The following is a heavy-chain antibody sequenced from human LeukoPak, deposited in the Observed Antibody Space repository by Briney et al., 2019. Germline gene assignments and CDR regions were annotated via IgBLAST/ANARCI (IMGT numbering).Heavy chain of an antibody. Sequence: PGGSLRLSCAASGFTFSSYWMSWVRQAPGKGLEWVANIKQDGSDKYYVHSVKGRFSISRDNSENTIYLKMSRLRDEDTATYYCAKDRRYGHGYYVPWDAWGQGTLVTVSS. J-gene: IGHJ5*02. CDR1: GFTFSSYW. CDR2: IKQDGSDK. D-gene: IGHD1-26*01. CDR3: AKDRRYGHGYYVPWDA. V-gene: IGHV3-7*01.